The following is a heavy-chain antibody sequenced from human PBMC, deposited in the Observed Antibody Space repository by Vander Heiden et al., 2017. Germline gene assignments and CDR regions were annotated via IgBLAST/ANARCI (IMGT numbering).Heavy chain of an antibody. J-gene: IGHJ4*02. Sequence: EVQLVQSGAEVKKPGESLKISCKTSGYTFSTYWIGGVRQMPGKGLEWMGIIYPSDSDTKYSPSFQGQVTISADKSISTAYLQWSSLKASDTAMYYCARQGTGSGGWSYFDYWGQGTLVTVSS. CDR2: IYPSDSDT. D-gene: IGHD2-15*01. CDR3: ARQGTGSGGWSYFDY. CDR1: GYTFSTYW. V-gene: IGHV5-51*01.